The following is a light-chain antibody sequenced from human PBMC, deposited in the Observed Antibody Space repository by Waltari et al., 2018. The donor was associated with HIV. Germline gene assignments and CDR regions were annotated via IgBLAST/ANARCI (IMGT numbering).Light chain of an antibody. J-gene: IGLJ2*01. Sequence: QSALTQPRSVSGSPGQSVTISCTGTSSDVGGYNYLSWYQQNPGKAPKLLIYDVSKRPSGVPDRFSGSKSGNTASLTISGLQAEDEADYYCCSYAGSYTFVVFGGGTKLTVL. CDR1: SSDVGGYNY. CDR2: DVS. CDR3: CSYAGSYTFVV. V-gene: IGLV2-11*01.